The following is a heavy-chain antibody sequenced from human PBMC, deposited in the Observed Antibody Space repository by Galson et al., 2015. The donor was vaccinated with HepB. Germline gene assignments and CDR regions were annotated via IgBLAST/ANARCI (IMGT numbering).Heavy chain of an antibody. D-gene: IGHD5-12*01. CDR2: IYPGDSDT. Sequence: QSGAEVKKPGESLRISCKGSGYSFTSYWISWVRQMPGKGLEWMGIIYPGDSDTRYSPSFQGQVTISADQSISTAYLQWSSLKASDTAMYYCARQGGGYSGYAADAFDIWGQGTMVTVSS. CDR1: GYSFTSYW. V-gene: IGHV5-51*01. J-gene: IGHJ3*02. CDR3: ARQGGGYSGYAADAFDI.